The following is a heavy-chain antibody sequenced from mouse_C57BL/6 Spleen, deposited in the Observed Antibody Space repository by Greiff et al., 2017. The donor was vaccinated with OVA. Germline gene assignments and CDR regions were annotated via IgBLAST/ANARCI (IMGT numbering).Heavy chain of an antibody. CDR1: GYTFTSYW. CDR2: IDPSDSET. J-gene: IGHJ2*01. V-gene: IGHV1-52*01. CDR3: ARRGYYYGSPDY. Sequence: VQLQQPGAELVRPGSSVKLSCTASGYTFTSYWMHWVKQRPIQGLEWIGNIDPSDSETHYNQKFKDKATLTVDKSSSTAYMQLSSLTSEDSAVYYCARRGYYYGSPDYWGQGTTLTVSS. D-gene: IGHD1-1*01.